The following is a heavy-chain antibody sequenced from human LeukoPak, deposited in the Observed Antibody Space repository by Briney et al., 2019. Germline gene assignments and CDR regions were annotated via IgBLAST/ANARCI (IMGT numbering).Heavy chain of an antibody. J-gene: IGHJ4*02. CDR1: GFTFSASA. D-gene: IGHD6-6*01. V-gene: IGHV3-73*01. CDR3: ARDSSSEGPPDY. CDR2: IRSKANNYAT. Sequence: GGSLRLSCAASGFTFSASAVHWVRQASGKGLEWIGRIRSKANNYATAYAGSLKGRFTVSRDDSKNTAYLQMNSLKTEDSAVYFCARDSSSEGPPDYWGQGTLVAVSS.